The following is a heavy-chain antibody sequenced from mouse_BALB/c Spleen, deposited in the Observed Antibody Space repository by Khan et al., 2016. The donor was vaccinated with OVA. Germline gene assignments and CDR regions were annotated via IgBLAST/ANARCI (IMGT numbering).Heavy chain of an antibody. Sequence: QVQLKESGAELVRPGASVKLSCKTSGYIFTSYWIHWVNQRSGQGLEWLARIYPGTDNSYYNEQFKDKATLTADKSSSTAYMQHSSLKSEDSDVYFCAREEALYHLDHWGQGTTLTVSS. CDR1: GYIFTSYW. CDR2: IYPGTDNS. CDR3: AREEALYHLDH. V-gene: IGHV1-76*01. J-gene: IGHJ2*01. D-gene: IGHD3-2*02.